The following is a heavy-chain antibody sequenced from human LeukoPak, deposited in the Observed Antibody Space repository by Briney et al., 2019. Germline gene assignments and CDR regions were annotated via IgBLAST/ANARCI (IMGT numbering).Heavy chain of an antibody. D-gene: IGHD3-16*01. J-gene: IGHJ4*02. CDR1: GFTFSSYA. V-gene: IGHV3-30-3*01. CDR3: ARAPLGDGDYFDY. Sequence: GRSLRLSCAASGFTFSSYAMHWVRQAPGKGLEWGAVISYDGSNKYYADSVKGRFTISRDNSKNTLYLQMNSLRAEDTAVYYCARAPLGDGDYFDYWGQGTLVTVSS. CDR2: ISYDGSNK.